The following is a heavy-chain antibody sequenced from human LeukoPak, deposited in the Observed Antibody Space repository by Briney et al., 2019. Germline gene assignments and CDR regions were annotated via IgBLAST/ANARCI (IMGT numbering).Heavy chain of an antibody. CDR1: GFTVSSNY. CDR3: ARENVAYGSGSYYSD. V-gene: IGHV3-53*01. J-gene: IGHJ4*02. CDR2: IYSGGST. Sequence: PGGSLRLSCAASGFTVSSNYMSWVRQAPGKGLEWVSVIYSGGSTYYADSVKGRFTISRDNSKNTLYLQMSSLRAEDTAVYYCARENVAYGSGSYYSDWGQGTLVTVSS. D-gene: IGHD3-10*01.